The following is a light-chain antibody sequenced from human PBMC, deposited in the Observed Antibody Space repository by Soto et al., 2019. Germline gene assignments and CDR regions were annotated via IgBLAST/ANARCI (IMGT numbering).Light chain of an antibody. CDR1: QSVSSN. V-gene: IGKV3-15*01. CDR2: GAS. Sequence: EIVMTQSPATLSVSPGERATLSCRASQSVSSNLAWYQQKPGQAPRLIIYGASTRATGIPARFSGSGSGTEFTLTSSSLQSEYFAVYYCQQYNNWPLYTFGQGTKLEIK. CDR3: QQYNNWPLYT. J-gene: IGKJ2*01.